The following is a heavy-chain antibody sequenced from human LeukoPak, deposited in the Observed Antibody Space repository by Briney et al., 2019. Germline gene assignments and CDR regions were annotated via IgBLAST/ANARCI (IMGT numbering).Heavy chain of an antibody. D-gene: IGHD1-26*01. CDR3: ARGLKWELPDFDY. CDR1: GFTFSSYN. J-gene: IGHJ4*02. V-gene: IGHV3-21*01. CDR2: ISSSSSYI. Sequence: PGGSLRLSCAASGFTFSSYNMNWVRQAPGKGLEWVSSISSSSSYIYYADSVKGRFTISRDNAKNSLYLQMNSLRAEDTAVYYCARGLKWELPDFDYWGQGTLVTVSS.